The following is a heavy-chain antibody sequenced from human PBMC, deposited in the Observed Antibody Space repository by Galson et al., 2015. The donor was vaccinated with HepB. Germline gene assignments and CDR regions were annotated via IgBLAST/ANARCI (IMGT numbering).Heavy chain of an antibody. CDR1: GYTFTSYY. CDR2: INPSGGST. CDR3: ARGVGTAMVHYYYYGMDV. D-gene: IGHD5-18*01. Sequence: SVKVSCKASGYTFTSYYMHWVRQAPGQGLEWMGIINPSGGSTSYAQKFQGRVTMTRDTSTSTVYMELSSLRSEDTAVYYCARGVGTAMVHYYYYGMDVWGQGTTVTVSS. J-gene: IGHJ6*02. V-gene: IGHV1-46*03.